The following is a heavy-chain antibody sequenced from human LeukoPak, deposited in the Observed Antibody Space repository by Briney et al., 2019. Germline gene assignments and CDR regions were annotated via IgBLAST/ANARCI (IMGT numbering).Heavy chain of an antibody. V-gene: IGHV3-21*01. D-gene: IGHD6-6*01. CDR3: ARAGGWGYSSSSGYYFDY. CDR2: ISSSSSYI. Sequence: GGSLRLSCAASGFTFSSYSMNWVRQAPGKGLEWVSSISSSSSYIYYADSVKGRFTISRDNAKNSLYLQMDSLRAEDTAVYYCARAGGWGYSSSSGYYFDYWGQGTLVTVSS. CDR1: GFTFSSYS. J-gene: IGHJ4*02.